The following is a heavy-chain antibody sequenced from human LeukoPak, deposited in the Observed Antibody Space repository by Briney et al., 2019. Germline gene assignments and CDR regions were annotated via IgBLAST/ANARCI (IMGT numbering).Heavy chain of an antibody. CDR2: IIPILGIA. D-gene: IGHD2-15*01. J-gene: IGHJ4*02. Sequence: ASVKVSCKASGGTFSSYAISWVRQAPGQGLEWMGRIIPILGIANYAQKFQGRVTITADKSTSTAYMELSSLRSEDTAVYYCARVGHFGSGNSDYWGQGTLVTVSS. CDR3: ARVGHFGSGNSDY. CDR1: GGTFSSYA. V-gene: IGHV1-69*04.